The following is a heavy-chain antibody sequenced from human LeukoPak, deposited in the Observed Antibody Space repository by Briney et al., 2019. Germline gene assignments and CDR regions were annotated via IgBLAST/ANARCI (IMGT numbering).Heavy chain of an antibody. CDR1: GFSLSGSA. Sequence: GGSLRLSCAVSGFSLSGSALHWVRQASGKGLEWVGRIRSRSNSYATGYAASVKGRFTISREDSKNTAYLQMNSLQTEDTAVYYCISGLTGVSDYWGQGTLVTVSS. CDR2: IRSRSNSYAT. J-gene: IGHJ4*02. CDR3: ISGLTGVSDY. D-gene: IGHD7-27*01. V-gene: IGHV3-73*01.